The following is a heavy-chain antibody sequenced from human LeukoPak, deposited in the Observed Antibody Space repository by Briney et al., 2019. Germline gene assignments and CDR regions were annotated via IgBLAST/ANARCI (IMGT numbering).Heavy chain of an antibody. CDR1: GYTFTSYG. Sequence: ASVNVSCKASGYTFTSYGISWVRQAPGQGLEWMGWISAYNGNTNYAQKLQGRVAMTTDTSTSTAYMELRSLRSDDTAVYYCARGDYDYSNYDWFDPWGQGTLVTVSS. CDR2: ISAYNGNT. V-gene: IGHV1-18*01. D-gene: IGHD4-11*01. CDR3: ARGDYDYSNYDWFDP. J-gene: IGHJ5*02.